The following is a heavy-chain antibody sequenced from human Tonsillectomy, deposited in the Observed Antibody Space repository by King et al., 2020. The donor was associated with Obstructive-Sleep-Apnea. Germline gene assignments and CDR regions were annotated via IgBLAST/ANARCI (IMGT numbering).Heavy chain of an antibody. CDR2: INHSGST. V-gene: IGHV4-34*01. CDR3: SRGPFGLAIAVAGRAHFDP. CDR1: GGSLSNYF. Sequence: VQLQRWGAGLLKPSKTLSLTCAVYGGSLSNYFWSWIRQPPGKGLEWIGEINHSGSTNYNPSLKSRVTISVDTSKNQFSLNLSSVTAADTAVYYCSRGPFGLAIAVAGRAHFDPWVQGTLVTVSS. J-gene: IGHJ5*02. D-gene: IGHD6-19*01.